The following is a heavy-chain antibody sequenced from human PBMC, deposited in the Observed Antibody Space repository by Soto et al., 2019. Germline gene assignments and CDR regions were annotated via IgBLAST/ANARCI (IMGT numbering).Heavy chain of an antibody. Sequence: ASVKVSCKASGYTFTGYYMHWVRQAPGQGLEWMGWINPNSGGTNYAQKFQGRVTMTRDTSISTAYMELSRLRSDDTAVYYCAIVNVVVVAATREYYFDYWGQGTLVTVSS. CDR3: AIVNVVVVAATREYYFDY. CDR1: GYTFTGYY. CDR2: INPNSGGT. D-gene: IGHD2-15*01. J-gene: IGHJ4*02. V-gene: IGHV1-2*02.